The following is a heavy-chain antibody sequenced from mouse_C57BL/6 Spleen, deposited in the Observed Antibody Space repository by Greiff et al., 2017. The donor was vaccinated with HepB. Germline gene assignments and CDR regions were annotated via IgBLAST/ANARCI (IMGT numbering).Heavy chain of an antibody. J-gene: IGHJ4*01. D-gene: IGHD2-2*01. CDR3: ARDYYGYDGAMDY. Sequence: EVMLVESGGGLVQPGGSLKLSCAASGFTFSDYYMYWVRQTPEKRLEWVAYLSNGGGSTYYPDTVKGRFTISRDNAKNTLYLQMSRLKSEDTAMYYCARDYYGYDGAMDYWGQGTSVTVSS. CDR2: LSNGGGST. CDR1: GFTFSDYY. V-gene: IGHV5-12*01.